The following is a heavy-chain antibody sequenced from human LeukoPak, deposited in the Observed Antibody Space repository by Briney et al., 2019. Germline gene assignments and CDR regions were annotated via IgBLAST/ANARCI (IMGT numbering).Heavy chain of an antibody. CDR1: GFTFSKHG. D-gene: IGHD2-15*01. CDR3: AKEDDHCCGGSCPYMDV. Sequence: GGSLRLSCAASGFTFSKHGMHWVRQAPGKGLEWVAFIRYDGSNEYYADSVRGRFTISRDESKNTLYLQMNSLRAEDTAVFHCAKEDDHCCGGSCPYMDVWGKGTTVTVSS. V-gene: IGHV3-30*02. J-gene: IGHJ6*03. CDR2: IRYDGSNE.